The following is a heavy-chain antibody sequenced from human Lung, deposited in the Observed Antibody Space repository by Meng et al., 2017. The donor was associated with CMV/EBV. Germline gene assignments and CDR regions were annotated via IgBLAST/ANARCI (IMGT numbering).Heavy chain of an antibody. CDR1: GYTFTSYY. V-gene: IGHV1-46*01. J-gene: IGHJ4*02. Sequence: ASXXVSXKASGYTFTSYYMHWVRQAPGQGLEWMGIINPSGGSTSYAQKFQGRVTMTRDTSTSTVYMELSSLRSEDTAVYYCARVAGGGNSPFDYWCQETLVTVSS. CDR3: ARVAGGGNSPFDY. D-gene: IGHD4-23*01. CDR2: INPSGGST.